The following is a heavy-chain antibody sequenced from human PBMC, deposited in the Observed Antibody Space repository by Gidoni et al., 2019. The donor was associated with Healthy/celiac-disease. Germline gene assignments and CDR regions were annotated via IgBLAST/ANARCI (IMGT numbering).Heavy chain of an antibody. CDR2: ISSSGSTI. D-gene: IGHD1-20*01. J-gene: IGHJ4*02. CDR3: ASAVGYNWNPGYFDY. Sequence: EVQLVESGGGLVQPGGSLRLSCAASGFTFSSYEMNCVPQAPGKGLEWVSYISSSGSTIYYADSVKGRFTISRDNAKNSLYLQMNSLRAEDTAVYYCASAVGYNWNPGYFDYWGQGTLVTVSS. V-gene: IGHV3-48*03. CDR1: GFTFSSYE.